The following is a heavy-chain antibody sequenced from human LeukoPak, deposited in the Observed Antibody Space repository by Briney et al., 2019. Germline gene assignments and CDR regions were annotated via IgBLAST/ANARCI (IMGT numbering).Heavy chain of an antibody. D-gene: IGHD2-15*01. CDR2: ITNTGTNT. Sequence: GGSLRLSCEASGFTFSSYAMSWVRQAPGEGLECVSVITNTGTNTYSADSVKGRFTISRDNSKNTLYLQMNSLRAEDTAVYYCAKAPKGYCSGSSCYPLDYWGQGSLVTVSS. CDR3: AKAPKGYCSGSSCYPLDY. V-gene: IGHV3-23*01. J-gene: IGHJ4*02. CDR1: GFTFSSYA.